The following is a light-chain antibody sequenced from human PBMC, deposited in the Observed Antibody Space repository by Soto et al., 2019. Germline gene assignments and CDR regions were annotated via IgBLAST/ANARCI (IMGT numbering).Light chain of an antibody. Sequence: VMTQSPATLSVSPGERATLSCRASQSVDGNLAWYQHKPGQGPRLLIYHTSTRATGIPARFSGSGSGTEFPLTISCMQSEDFEVYYCQHYAIWPPGLIFGGGTKVEIK. CDR3: QHYAIWPPGLI. J-gene: IGKJ4*01. CDR1: QSVDGN. V-gene: IGKV3-15*01. CDR2: HTS.